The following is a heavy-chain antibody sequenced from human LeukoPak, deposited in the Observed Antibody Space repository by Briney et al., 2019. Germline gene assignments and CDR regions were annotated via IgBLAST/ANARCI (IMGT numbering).Heavy chain of an antibody. CDR3: ARATYYYGSGTFLPYYYYYYMDV. CDR1: GFTFSSYS. J-gene: IGHJ6*03. V-gene: IGHV3-21*01. D-gene: IGHD3-10*01. CDR2: ISSSSSYI. Sequence: GGSLRLSCAASGFTFSSYSMNWVRQAPGKGLEWVSSISSSSSYIYYADSVKGRFTISRDNAKNSLYLQMNSLRAEDTAVYYCARATYYYGSGTFLPYYYYYYMDVWGKGTTVTVSS.